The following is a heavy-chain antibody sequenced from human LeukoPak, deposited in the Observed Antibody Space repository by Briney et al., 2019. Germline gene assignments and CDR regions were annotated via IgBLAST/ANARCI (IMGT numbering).Heavy chain of an antibody. CDR2: MNPNSGNT. J-gene: IGHJ4*02. CDR1: GYTFTSYY. D-gene: IGHD3-16*01. CDR3: ASGGRGSGGDLYYFDY. V-gene: IGHV1-8*02. Sequence: GASVKVSCKASGYTFTSYYMHWVRQATGQGLEWMGWMNPNSGNTGYAQKFQGRVTMTRNTSISTAYMELSSLRSEDTAVYYCASGGRGSGGDLYYFDYWGQGTLVTVSS.